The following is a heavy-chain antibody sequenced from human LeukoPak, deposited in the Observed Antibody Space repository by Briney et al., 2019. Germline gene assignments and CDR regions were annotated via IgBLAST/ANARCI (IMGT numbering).Heavy chain of an antibody. CDR2: ISYDGSNK. V-gene: IGHV3-30-3*01. CDR3: ARGGRGYSYGYFDY. D-gene: IGHD5-18*01. Sequence: GRSLRLSCAASGFTFSSYAMHWVRQAPGKGLEWVAVISYDGSNKYYADSVKGRFTISRDNSKNTLYLQMNSLRAEDTAVYYRARGGRGYSYGYFDYWGQGTLVTVSS. CDR1: GFTFSSYA. J-gene: IGHJ4*02.